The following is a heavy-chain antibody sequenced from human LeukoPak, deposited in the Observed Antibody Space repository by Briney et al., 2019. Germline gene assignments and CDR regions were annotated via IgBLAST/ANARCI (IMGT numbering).Heavy chain of an antibody. V-gene: IGHV4-59*01. Sequence: PSETLSLTCSVSGGSISSDYWSWIRQPPGKGLEWIGYILYSGSTNYNPSLKSRLTISVDTSKNQFSLKLSSVTAADTAEYYCAREYCTRTTCYFDYWGQGTLVTVSS. CDR2: ILYSGST. CDR3: AREYCTRTTCYFDY. J-gene: IGHJ4*02. D-gene: IGHD2-2*01. CDR1: GGSISSDY.